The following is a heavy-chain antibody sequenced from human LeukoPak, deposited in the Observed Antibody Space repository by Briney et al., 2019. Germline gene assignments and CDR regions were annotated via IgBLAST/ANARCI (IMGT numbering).Heavy chain of an antibody. CDR1: GFSSGIYG. J-gene: IGHJ3*02. Sequence: GGSLRLSCVASGFSSGIYGMSWFRQAPGKGLEWVSTIHYSDGTTYYADSVKGRFTVSRDNSKNTLSLQMDNLRTEDTAVYYCAKGGGRPLDDAFDIWGQETMVTVSS. V-gene: IGHV3-23*01. CDR2: IHYSDGTT. CDR3: AKGGGRPLDDAFDI.